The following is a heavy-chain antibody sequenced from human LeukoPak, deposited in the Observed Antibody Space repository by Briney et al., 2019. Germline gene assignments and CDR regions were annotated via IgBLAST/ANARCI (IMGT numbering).Heavy chain of an antibody. CDR3: AKGSAAGSPPRDY. V-gene: IGHV3-9*01. CDR2: ISWNSGSI. D-gene: IGHD6-13*01. CDR1: GFTFDDYA. Sequence: GGSLRLSCAASGFTFDDYAMHWVRQAPGKGLEWVSGISWNSGSIGYADSVKGRFTISRDNAKNSLYLQMNSLRAEDTALYYCAKGSAAGSPPRDYWGQGTLVIVSS. J-gene: IGHJ4*02.